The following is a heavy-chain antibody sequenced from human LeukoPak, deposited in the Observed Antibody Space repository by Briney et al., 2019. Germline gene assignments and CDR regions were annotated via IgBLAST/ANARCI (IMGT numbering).Heavy chain of an antibody. CDR1: GLTLGDYA. J-gene: IGHJ4*02. V-gene: IGHV3-49*04. Sequence: GWSLTLSCTSSGLTLGDYAMSWVRQAPGKWLVRVGFIRSKAYGGTTEYAASVKGRFTISRDDSKSIAYLQMNSLKTEDTAVYYCTRVLRPWYSSGWYGVSYFDYWGQGTLVTVSS. CDR2: IRSKAYGGTT. CDR3: TRVLRPWYSSGWYGVSYFDY. D-gene: IGHD6-19*01.